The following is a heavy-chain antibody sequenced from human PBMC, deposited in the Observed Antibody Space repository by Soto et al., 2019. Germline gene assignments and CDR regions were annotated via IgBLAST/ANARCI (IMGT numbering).Heavy chain of an antibody. CDR3: ARLPNPHRYYYYMDV. J-gene: IGHJ6*03. CDR1: GYSFTSYW. V-gene: IGHV5-51*01. CDR2: IYPGDSDT. Sequence: PGESLKISCKGSGYSFTSYWIGWVRQMPGKGLEWMGIIYPGDSDTRYSPSFQGQVTISADKSISTAYLQWSSLKASDTAMYYCARLPNPHRYYYYMDVWGKGTTVTVSS.